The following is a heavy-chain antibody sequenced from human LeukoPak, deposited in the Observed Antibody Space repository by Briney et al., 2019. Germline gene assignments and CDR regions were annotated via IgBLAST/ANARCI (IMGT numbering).Heavy chain of an antibody. CDR3: ARAGNINWWLRFGGNNWFDP. CDR1: GFTFSNYG. V-gene: IGHV3-30*02. CDR2: IRYDGSDE. D-gene: IGHD5-12*01. J-gene: IGHJ5*02. Sequence: PGGSLRLSCAASGFTFSNYGIHWVRQAPGKGLEWVAFIRYDGSDEYYAESVKGRFTISRDNSKNTLHLQMNSLRDEDRAVYYCARAGNINWWLRFGGNNWFDPWGQGTLVTVSS.